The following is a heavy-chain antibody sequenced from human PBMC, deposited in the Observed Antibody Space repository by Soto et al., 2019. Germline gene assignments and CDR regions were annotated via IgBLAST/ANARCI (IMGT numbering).Heavy chain of an antibody. CDR3: AKGNSWSPALVLDI. CDR2: ISGSGGST. D-gene: IGHD1-7*01. CDR1: GFTFSSYA. J-gene: IGHJ3*02. Sequence: GGSLRLSCAASGFTFSSYAMNWVRQAPGKGLEWVSAISGSGGSTYYADSVKGRFTISRDSSKNTLYLQMNSLRAEDTAVYYCAKGNSWSPALVLDIWGLGTMVTVSS. V-gene: IGHV3-23*01.